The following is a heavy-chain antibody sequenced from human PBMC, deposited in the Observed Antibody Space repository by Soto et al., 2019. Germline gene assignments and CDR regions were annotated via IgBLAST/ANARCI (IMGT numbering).Heavy chain of an antibody. V-gene: IGHV4-30-4*01. CDR3: ARDRENTPYNWFDP. J-gene: IGHJ5*02. CDR2: IYYSGST. CDR1: GGSVSSGDYY. Sequence: QVQLQESGPGLVKPSQSLSLTYTVSGGSVSSGDYYWSWIRQPPGKGLEWIGYIYYSGSTYYNPSLKRRVTISVDTSKNQFSLKLSSVTAADTAVYYCARDRENTPYNWFDPWGQGTLVTVSS.